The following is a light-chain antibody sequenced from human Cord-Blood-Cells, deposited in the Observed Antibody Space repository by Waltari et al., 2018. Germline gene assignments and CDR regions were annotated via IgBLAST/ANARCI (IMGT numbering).Light chain of an antibody. CDR3: SSYTSSSTVV. J-gene: IGLJ2*01. V-gene: IGLV2-14*01. CDR1: SSDVGGYNY. CDR2: DVS. Sequence: QSALTQPASVSGSPGQSITISCTGTSSDVGGYNYVSWYQQQPGNAPKLMIYDVSNRPSGVSNRFSGSKSGNTASLTISGLQSEDEADYYCSSYTSSSTVVFGGGTKLTVL.